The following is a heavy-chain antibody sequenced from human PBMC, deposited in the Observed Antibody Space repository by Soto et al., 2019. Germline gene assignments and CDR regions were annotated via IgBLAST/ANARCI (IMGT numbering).Heavy chain of an antibody. D-gene: IGHD2-15*01. CDR1: GFSFSNFG. Sequence: EVQLLESGGGLVQPGGSLRLSCAASGFSFSNFGMTWVRQAPGKGLEWVSGISGTGSRTRYADSVKGRFTISRDNSKNTLSLQMNSLRAEDTAVYYCAKNRSYSLDAFDIWAKGQWSPSLQ. J-gene: IGHJ3*02. V-gene: IGHV3-23*01. CDR3: AKNRSYSLDAFDI. CDR2: ISGTGSRT.